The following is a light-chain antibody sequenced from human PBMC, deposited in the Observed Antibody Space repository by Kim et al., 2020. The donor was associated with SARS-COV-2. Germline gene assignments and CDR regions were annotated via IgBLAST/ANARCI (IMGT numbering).Light chain of an antibody. CDR2: RND. Sequence: QSVLTQPPSASGTPGQRVTVSCSGSSSNIGTNYVFWYQQLPGTPPKLLIYRNDQRPSGVPDRFSGSKSGTSASLAISGLRSEDEADYYCAAWDDSLSGRWLFGGGTQLTVL. V-gene: IGLV1-47*01. J-gene: IGLJ3*02. CDR3: AAWDDSLSGRWL. CDR1: SSNIGTNY.